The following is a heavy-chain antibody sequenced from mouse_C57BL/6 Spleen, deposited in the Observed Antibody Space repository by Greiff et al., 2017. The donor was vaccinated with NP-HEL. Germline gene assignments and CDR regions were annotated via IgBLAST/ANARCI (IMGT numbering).Heavy chain of an antibody. CDR2: IYPRSGNT. CDR1: GYTFTSYG. Sequence: LQESGAELARPGASVKLSCKASGYTFTSYGISWVKQRTGQGLEWIGEIYPRSGNTYYNEKFKGKATLTADKSSSTAYMELRSLTSEDSAVYVCARPHLYNGNSYYAMDYWGQGTSVTVSS. D-gene: IGHD2-1*01. V-gene: IGHV1-81*01. CDR3: ARPHLYNGNSYYAMDY. J-gene: IGHJ4*01.